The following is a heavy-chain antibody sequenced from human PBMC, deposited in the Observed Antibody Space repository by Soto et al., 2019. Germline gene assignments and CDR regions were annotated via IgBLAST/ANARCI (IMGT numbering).Heavy chain of an antibody. CDR2: IVPIYRTA. V-gene: IGHV1-69*13. CDR3: ARDSGSKLMSS. CDR1: GGTFSSYR. J-gene: IGHJ4*02. Sequence: SVEVSCKASGGTFSSYRFNWVRQARGQGLEWLGGIVPIYRTADYAQKFQGRVTITADESTRTVYMELSSLQSQDTALYYCARDSGSKLMSSRGQGTLVSV. D-gene: IGHD6-19*01.